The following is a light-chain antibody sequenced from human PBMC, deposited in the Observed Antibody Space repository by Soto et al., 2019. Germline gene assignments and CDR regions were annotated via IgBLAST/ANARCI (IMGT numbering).Light chain of an antibody. V-gene: IGLV1-47*01. CDR3: AAWDDRLSGYV. CDR2: RNN. CDR1: SSNIGSNY. Sequence: QSVLTQQPSASGTPGQRVTISCSGSSSNIGSNYVYWYQQLPGTAPKLLIYRNNQRPSGVPDRFSGSKSGTSASLAISGLRSEDEADYYCAAWDDRLSGYVFGTGTKVTV. J-gene: IGLJ1*01.